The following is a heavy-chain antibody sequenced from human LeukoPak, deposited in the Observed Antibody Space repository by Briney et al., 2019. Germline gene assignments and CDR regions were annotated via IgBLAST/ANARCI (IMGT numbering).Heavy chain of an antibody. D-gene: IGHD6-6*01. CDR1: GYTFTSYD. V-gene: IGHV1-8*01. J-gene: IGHJ5*02. CDR2: MNPNSGNT. Sequence: ASVKVSCKASGYTFTSYDINWVRQATGQGLEWMGWMNPNSGNTGYAQKFQGRVTMTRNTSISTAYMELSSLRSEDTAVYYCARGRPTAQLVQWHNWFDPWGQGTLVTVSS. CDR3: ARGRPTAQLVQWHNWFDP.